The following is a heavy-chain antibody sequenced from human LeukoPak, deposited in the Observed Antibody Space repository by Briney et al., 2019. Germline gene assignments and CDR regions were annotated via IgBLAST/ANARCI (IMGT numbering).Heavy chain of an antibody. D-gene: IGHD3-10*01. CDR1: GGSISSGSYY. CDR3: ARARRGVIHFDY. V-gene: IGHV4-61*02. Sequence: SQTLSLTCTVSGGSISSGSYYWSWIRQPAGKGLEWIGRIYTSGSTNYNPSLKSRVTISVDTSKNQFSLKLSSVTAADTAVYYCARARRGVIHFDYWGQGTLVTVSS. J-gene: IGHJ4*02. CDR2: IYTSGST.